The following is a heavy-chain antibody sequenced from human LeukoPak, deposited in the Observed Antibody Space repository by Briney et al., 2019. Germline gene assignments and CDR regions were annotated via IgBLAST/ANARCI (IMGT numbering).Heavy chain of an antibody. CDR1: GFTFNNYG. Sequence: QSGGSLRLSCAASGFTFNNYGMHWVRQAPGKGLEGVADIWYDGSNKYYADSVKGRFTISRDNSENTLYLQMNSLRAEDTAVYYCARDHVLFDYWGQGTLVTVSS. CDR3: ARDHVLFDY. J-gene: IGHJ4*02. CDR2: IWYDGSNK. V-gene: IGHV3-33*01.